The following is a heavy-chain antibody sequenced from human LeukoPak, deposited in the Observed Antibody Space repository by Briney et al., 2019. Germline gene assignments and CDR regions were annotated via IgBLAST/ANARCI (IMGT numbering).Heavy chain of an antibody. D-gene: IGHD3-3*01. J-gene: IGHJ6*03. CDR2: IYTSGST. Sequence: PSETLSLTCTVSGGSISSGSYYWSWIRQPAGEGLEWIGRIYTSGSTNYNPSLKSRVTMSVDTSKNQFSLKLSSVTAADTAVYYCARVVLPYDFWSGTNYYYYMDVWGKGTTVTVSS. V-gene: IGHV4-61*02. CDR1: GGSISSGSYY. CDR3: ARVVLPYDFWSGTNYYYYMDV.